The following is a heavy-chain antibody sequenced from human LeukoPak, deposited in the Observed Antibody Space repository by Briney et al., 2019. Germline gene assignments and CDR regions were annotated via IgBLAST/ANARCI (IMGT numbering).Heavy chain of an antibody. Sequence: SQTLSLTCTVSGGSISSGGYYWSWIRQHPGKGLEWIGYIYYSGSTYYNPSLKSRVTISVDTSKNQFSLKLSSVTAADTAVYYCARDAYCSSTSCYGSFDLWSRGTLVTVSS. D-gene: IGHD2-2*01. CDR1: GGSISSGGYY. CDR3: ARDAYCSSTSCYGSFDL. CDR2: IYYSGST. V-gene: IGHV4-31*03. J-gene: IGHJ2*01.